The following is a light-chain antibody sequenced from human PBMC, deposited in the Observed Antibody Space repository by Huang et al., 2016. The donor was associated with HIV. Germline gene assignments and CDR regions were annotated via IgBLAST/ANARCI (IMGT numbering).Light chain of an antibody. CDR1: QDISNY. V-gene: IGKV1-33*01. Sequence: DIQMTQSPSSLSASVGDRVTITCQASQDISNYLHWYQQKPGKAPKLLIYDASNLETGGPSRFSGSGSGTDFTFTISSLQPEDIATYYCQHFDNLALTFGGGTKVQIK. CDR3: QHFDNLALT. J-gene: IGKJ4*01. CDR2: DAS.